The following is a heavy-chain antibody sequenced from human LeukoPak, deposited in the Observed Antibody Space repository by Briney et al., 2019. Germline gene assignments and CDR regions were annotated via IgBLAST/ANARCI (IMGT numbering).Heavy chain of an antibody. CDR1: GFTFSSYG. CDR3: AKEGVYCSGGSCYFDY. J-gene: IGHJ4*02. V-gene: IGHV3-30*02. CDR2: IRYDGSNK. D-gene: IGHD2-15*01. Sequence: PGGSLRLSCAASGFTFSSYGMHWVRQAPGKGLEWVAFIRYDGSNKYYADSVKGRFTISRDNSKNMLYLQMNSLRAEDTAVYYCAKEGVYCSGGSCYFDYWGQGTLVTVSS.